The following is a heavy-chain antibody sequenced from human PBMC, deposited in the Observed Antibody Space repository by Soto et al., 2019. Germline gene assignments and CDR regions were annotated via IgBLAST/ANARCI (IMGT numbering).Heavy chain of an antibody. J-gene: IGHJ4*02. V-gene: IGHV4-31*03. CDR1: GGPISSDSYY. D-gene: IGHD3-10*01. Sequence: QVQLQESGPGLVKTSQTLSLTCTVSGGPISSDSYYWSWIRQHPGKGLGWIGDIYYSGTTYDNPSLRSRVTISVDTSKNQFSLKLSSVTAADTAVYYCARDSSMAKGTGNFDYWGQGTLVTVSS. CDR2: IYYSGTT. CDR3: ARDSSMAKGTGNFDY.